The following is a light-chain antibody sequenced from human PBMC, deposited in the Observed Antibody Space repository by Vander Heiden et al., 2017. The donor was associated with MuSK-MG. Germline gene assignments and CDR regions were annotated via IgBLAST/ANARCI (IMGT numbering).Light chain of an antibody. CDR3: QQYESSPQT. J-gene: IGKJ2*01. CDR1: QSLLYSSNNKNY. V-gene: IGKV4-1*01. CDR2: WAS. Sequence: DIVMTQSPDSLAVSLGERATINCKSSQSLLYSSNNKNYLAWYQQKPGQPPKLLIYWASTRESGVPDRFSGSRSGTDFTLTIIILHAEDVTVYFSQQYESSPQTFGQGTRLELK.